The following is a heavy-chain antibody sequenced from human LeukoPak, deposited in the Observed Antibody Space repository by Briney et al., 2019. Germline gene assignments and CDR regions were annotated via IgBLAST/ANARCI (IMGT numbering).Heavy chain of an antibody. CDR2: ISAYNGNT. V-gene: IGHV1-18*01. Sequence: ASVKVSCKTSGYTFTSYGISWVRQAPGQGLEWMGWISAYNGNTNYAQKLQGRVTMTTDTSTSTAYMELRGLRSDDTAVYYCAREILVVIATPTTLRSYFDYWGQGTLVTGSS. CDR3: AREILVVIATPTTLRSYFDY. J-gene: IGHJ4*02. D-gene: IGHD2-21*01. CDR1: GYTFTSYG.